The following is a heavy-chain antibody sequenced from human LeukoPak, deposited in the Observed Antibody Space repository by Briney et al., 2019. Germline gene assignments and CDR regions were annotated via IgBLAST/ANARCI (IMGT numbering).Heavy chain of an antibody. CDR2: IRSEIDGGTT. CDR1: GFIFSNVW. V-gene: IGHV3-15*01. Sequence: GGSLRLSCAGSGFIFSNVWISWVRQAPGKGLEWIGHIRSEIDGGTTELAAPAKGRFTISRDDSRNTLYLHMNSLKTEDTAVYFCTTSPLRYFDWTYDYWGRGTLVTVSS. D-gene: IGHD3-9*01. CDR3: TTSPLRYFDWTYDY. J-gene: IGHJ4*02.